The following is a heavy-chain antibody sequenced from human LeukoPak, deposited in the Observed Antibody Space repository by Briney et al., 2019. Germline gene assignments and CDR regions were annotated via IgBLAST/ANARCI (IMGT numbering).Heavy chain of an antibody. CDR3: AKDITMIVDYNAFDI. CDR2: ISGSGGST. J-gene: IGHJ3*02. V-gene: IGHV3-23*01. CDR1: GFTFSTYG. Sequence: GGTLRLSCGASGFTFSTYGMSWVRQAPGKGLEWVSAISGSGGSTYYADSVKGRFTISRDNSKNTLYLQMNSLRAEDTAVYYCAKDITMIVDYNAFDIWGQGTMVTVSS. D-gene: IGHD3-22*01.